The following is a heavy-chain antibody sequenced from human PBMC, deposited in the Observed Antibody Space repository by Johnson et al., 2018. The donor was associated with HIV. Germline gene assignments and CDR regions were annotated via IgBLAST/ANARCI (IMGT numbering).Heavy chain of an antibody. D-gene: IGHD4-17*01. Sequence: QMLLVESGGGLVKPGGSLRLSCAASGFTFSNYAMYWVRQAPGKGLEWVAGVSYEGSNKYFADTVQGRFIISRDNSKSTLYLQLNSLRAEDTAVYFCARGYGDYTRAYDAFDIWGQGTMVTVSS. CDR1: GFTFSNYA. J-gene: IGHJ3*02. CDR2: VSYEGSNK. CDR3: ARGYGDYTRAYDAFDI. V-gene: IGHV3-30-3*01.